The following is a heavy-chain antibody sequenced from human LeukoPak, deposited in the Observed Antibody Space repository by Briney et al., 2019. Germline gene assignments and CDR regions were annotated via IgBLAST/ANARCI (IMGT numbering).Heavy chain of an antibody. CDR3: AKGGSD. Sequence: GGSLRLSCAASGFTFNSYWMNWARQAPGKGLEWVANIKQDGTEKYYVDSVKGRFTISRDNAKNSLYLQMNSLRAEDTAVYYCAKGGSDWGQGTLVTVSS. CDR2: IKQDGTEK. V-gene: IGHV3-7*01. D-gene: IGHD1-26*01. J-gene: IGHJ4*01. CDR1: GFTFNSYW.